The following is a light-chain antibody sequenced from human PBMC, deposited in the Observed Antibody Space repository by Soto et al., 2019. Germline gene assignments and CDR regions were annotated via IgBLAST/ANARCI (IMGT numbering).Light chain of an antibody. CDR2: GAS. J-gene: IGKJ5*01. V-gene: IGKV3-15*01. CDR1: QSISSL. Sequence: EIVLTQSPATLSVSPGERATLSCRASQSISSLLAWYQQKPGQAPRLLIYGASTRATGIQATFSGSGSGTDFTLTIRSLQSEDFAVYYCQQYYDWPITFGQGTRLEIK. CDR3: QQYYDWPIT.